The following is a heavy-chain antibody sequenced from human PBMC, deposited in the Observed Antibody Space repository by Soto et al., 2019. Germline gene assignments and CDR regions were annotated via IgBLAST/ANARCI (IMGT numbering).Heavy chain of an antibody. CDR3: AKERYGQLWLEDFGMDV. V-gene: IGHV3-30*18. D-gene: IGHD5-18*01. J-gene: IGHJ6*02. CDR1: GFTFSSYG. Sequence: GSLRLSCAASGFTFSSYGIHWVRQAPGKGLEWVALISHDGSNKYYADSVKGRFTVSRDNFKNTVSLQMNSLRAEDTAVYSCAKERYGQLWLEDFGMDVWGQGTTVTVSS. CDR2: ISHDGSNK.